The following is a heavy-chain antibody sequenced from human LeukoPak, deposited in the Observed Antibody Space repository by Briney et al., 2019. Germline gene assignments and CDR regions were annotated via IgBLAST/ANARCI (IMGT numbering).Heavy chain of an antibody. CDR3: ARGRIVGATDFDY. D-gene: IGHD1-26*01. J-gene: IGHJ4*02. CDR1: GFTFSSYS. Sequence: GGSLRLSCAASGFTFSSYSMNWVRQAPGKGLEWVSYISSSSSTIYYADSVKGRFTISRDNAKNSLYLQMNSLRAEDPAVYYCARGRIVGATDFDYWGQGTLVSVSS. CDR2: ISSSSSTI. V-gene: IGHV3-48*01.